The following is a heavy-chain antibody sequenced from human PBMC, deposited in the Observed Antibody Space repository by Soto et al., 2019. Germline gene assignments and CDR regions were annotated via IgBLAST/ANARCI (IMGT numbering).Heavy chain of an antibody. Sequence: PGGSLRLSCAASGFTFSSYAMHWVRQAPGKGLEWVAVISYDGSNKYYADSVKGRFTISRDNSKNTLYLQMNSLRAEDTAVYYCARAGSSSPVAYYYYYYGMDVWGQGTTVTVSS. D-gene: IGHD6-6*01. CDR1: GFTFSSYA. J-gene: IGHJ6*02. CDR2: ISYDGSNK. V-gene: IGHV3-30-3*01. CDR3: ARAGSSSPVAYYYYYYGMDV.